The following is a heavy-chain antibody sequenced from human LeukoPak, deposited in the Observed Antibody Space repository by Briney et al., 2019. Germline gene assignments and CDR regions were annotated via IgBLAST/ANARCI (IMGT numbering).Heavy chain of an antibody. CDR3: ARRAGGYSHPYDY. D-gene: IGHD4-23*01. V-gene: IGHV1-69*06. J-gene: IGHJ4*02. CDR1: GGTFSSYD. Sequence: GASVKVSCKASGGTFSSYDISWLRQAPGQGLEWMGGIIPIFGTTNYVQKFQGRVTITADKSTRTAYMELSRLRSEDTAVYYCARRAGGYSHPYDYWGQGILVTVSS. CDR2: IIPIFGTT.